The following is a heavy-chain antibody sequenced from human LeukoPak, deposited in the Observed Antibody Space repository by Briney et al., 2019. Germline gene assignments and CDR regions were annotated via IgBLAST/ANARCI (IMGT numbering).Heavy chain of an antibody. V-gene: IGHV3-73*01. J-gene: IGHJ5*01. CDR3: TKDLYDFWSGFDS. D-gene: IGHD3-3*01. CDR2: IRSKANSYAT. CDR1: GFTFSGSV. Sequence: GGSLRLSCAASGFTFSGSVMHWVRQASGKGLEWVGRIRSKANSYATAYAASVKGRFTISREDSKNTLYLQMNSLTAEDTALYYCTKDLYDFWSGFDSWGQGTLVTVPS.